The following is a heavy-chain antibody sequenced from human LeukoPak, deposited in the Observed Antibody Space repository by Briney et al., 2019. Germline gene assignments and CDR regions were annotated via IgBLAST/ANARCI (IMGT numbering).Heavy chain of an antibody. CDR2: IYYSGST. CDR1: GGSISSSSYY. CDR3: ARRNGNQLLLNWFDP. V-gene: IGHV4-39*01. J-gene: IGHJ5*02. Sequence: SETLSLTCTVSGGSISSSSYYWGWIRQPPGKGLEWIGSIYYSGSTYYNPSLKSRVTISVDTPKNQFSLKLSSVTAADTAVYYCARRNGNQLLLNWFDPWGQGTLVTVSS. D-gene: IGHD2-2*01.